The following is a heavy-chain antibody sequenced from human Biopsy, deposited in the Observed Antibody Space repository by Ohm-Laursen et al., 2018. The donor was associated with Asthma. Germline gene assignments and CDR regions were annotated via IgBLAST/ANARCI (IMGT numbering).Heavy chain of an antibody. V-gene: IGHV3-30-3*01. D-gene: IGHD3-10*01. CDR1: GFTFRSYA. Sequence: RSLRLSCAASGFTFRSYAMHWVRQAPGKGLEWVAVGGSYYDGGLKYYADSVKGRITVSRDQSKSTLYLQINSLRADDTAVYYCARDFGNRYSETHLEYWGQGTLVTVSS. CDR2: GGSYYDGGLK. CDR3: ARDFGNRYSETHLEY. J-gene: IGHJ4*02.